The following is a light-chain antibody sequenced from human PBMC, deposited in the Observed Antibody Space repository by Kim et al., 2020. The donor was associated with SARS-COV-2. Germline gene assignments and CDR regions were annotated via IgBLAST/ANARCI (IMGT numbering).Light chain of an antibody. V-gene: IGLV3-19*01. CDR1: SLRSYY. Sequence: ALGQTVRITCQGDSLRSYYASWYQQRPGQAPLLLIYDKNNRPSGIPDRFSGSSSGNTASLTITGAQAEDEADYYCNSRESGVNHVVFGGGTRLTVL. CDR2: DKN. CDR3: NSRESGVNHVV. J-gene: IGLJ3*02.